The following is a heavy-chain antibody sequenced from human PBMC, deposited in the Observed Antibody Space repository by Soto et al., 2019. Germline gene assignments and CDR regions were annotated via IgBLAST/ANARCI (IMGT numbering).Heavy chain of an antibody. J-gene: IGHJ5*02. V-gene: IGHV5-51*01. CDR1: GYSFTSYW. CDR2: IYPGDSDT. CDR3: ARHSPVTTVTTGNWFDP. Sequence: PGESLKISCKGSGYSFTSYWIGWVRQMPGKGLEWMGIIYPGDSDTRYSPSFQGQVTISADKSISTAYLQWSSLKASDTAMYYCARHSPVTTVTTGNWFDPWGQGTLVTVSS. D-gene: IGHD4-4*01.